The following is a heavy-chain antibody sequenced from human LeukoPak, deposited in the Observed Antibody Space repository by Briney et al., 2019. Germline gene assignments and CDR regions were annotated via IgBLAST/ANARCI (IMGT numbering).Heavy chain of an antibody. CDR2: INPSGGST. D-gene: IGHD1-1*01. Sequence: VASVKVSCKASGYTFTSYYMHWVRQAPGQGLEWMGIINPSGGSTSYAQKFQGRVTMTRDTSTSTVYMELSSLRSEDTAVYYCARGDSSWNGPPYYYYYHGMDVWGKGTTVTVSS. CDR1: GYTFTSYY. V-gene: IGHV1-46*01. CDR3: ARGDSSWNGPPYYYYYHGMDV. J-gene: IGHJ6*04.